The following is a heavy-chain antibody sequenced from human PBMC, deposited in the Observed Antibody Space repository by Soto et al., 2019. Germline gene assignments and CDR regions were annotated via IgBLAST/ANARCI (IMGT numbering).Heavy chain of an antibody. D-gene: IGHD5-12*01. Sequence: EVQLVEFGGGLVQPGGSLRLSCAASGFTFSSYAMHWVRQAPGKGLEYVSAISSNGGSTYYANSVKGRFTISRDNSKNTLYLQMGSLRAEDMAVYYCARRDGYNFDYWGQGTLVTVSS. CDR3: ARRDGYNFDY. V-gene: IGHV3-64*01. CDR2: ISSNGGST. CDR1: GFTFSSYA. J-gene: IGHJ4*02.